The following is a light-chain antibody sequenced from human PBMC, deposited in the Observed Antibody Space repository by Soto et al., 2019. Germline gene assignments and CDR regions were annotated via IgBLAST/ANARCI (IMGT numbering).Light chain of an antibody. Sequence: VLTQSPATLSLSPVALATLSCRASPSVSNSLAWYQHKPGQAPRLLIYDASNRATGVPPRFSGSGSGTDFTLTISRLEAADYAVYYCQKYGSSLPITFGQGTRLEIK. CDR1: PSVSNS. V-gene: IGKV3-20*01. CDR2: DAS. J-gene: IGKJ5*01. CDR3: QKYGSSLPIT.